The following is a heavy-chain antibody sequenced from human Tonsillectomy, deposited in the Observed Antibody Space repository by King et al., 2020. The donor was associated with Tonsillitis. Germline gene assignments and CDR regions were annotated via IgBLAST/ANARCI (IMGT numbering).Heavy chain of an antibody. J-gene: IGHJ4*02. V-gene: IGHV2-5*01. CDR2: IYWNDEE. D-gene: IGHD5-18*01. CDR3: AHRLLSDSYYSYGLDY. Sequence: TLKESGPTLVKPTQTLTLTCTFSGFSLSTAGVSVLWIRQPPGKALEWLALIYWNDEERYSPSLKNRLTITKDTSKNQEVLTLTNMDPVDTATYYCAHRLLSDSYYSYGLDYWGQGTLVTVSS. CDR1: GFSLSTAGVS.